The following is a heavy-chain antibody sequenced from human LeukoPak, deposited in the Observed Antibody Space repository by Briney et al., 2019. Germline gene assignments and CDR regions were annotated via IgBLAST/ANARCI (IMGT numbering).Heavy chain of an antibody. D-gene: IGHD4-23*01. Sequence: SETLSPTCTVSGGSINSYYWSWIRQPAGKGLEWIGRIYSSGSTNYNPSLKSRASMSVDTSKNQFSLKLTSVTAADTALYYCARGGKATVVTMWGQGILVTVSS. V-gene: IGHV4-4*07. CDR1: GGSINSYY. CDR3: ARGGKATVVTM. CDR2: IYSSGST. J-gene: IGHJ4*02.